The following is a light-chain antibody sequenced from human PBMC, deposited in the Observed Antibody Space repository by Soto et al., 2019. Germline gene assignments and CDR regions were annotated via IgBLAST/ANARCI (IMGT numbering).Light chain of an antibody. CDR3: QQFGSWT. Sequence: EIVLTQSPGTLSLSPGERATLSCRASQSVSSSYLAWYQQKPGQAPRLLMYGASSRATGIPDRFSGSGSGTVFTLTISKLEPEDFAVYYCQQFGSWTFGQGTKVEIK. CDR2: GAS. V-gene: IGKV3-20*01. CDR1: QSVSSSY. J-gene: IGKJ1*01.